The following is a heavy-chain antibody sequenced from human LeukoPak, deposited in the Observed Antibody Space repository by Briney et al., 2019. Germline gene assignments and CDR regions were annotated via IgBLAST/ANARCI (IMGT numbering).Heavy chain of an antibody. CDR1: GYSFSSYW. CDR2: IYPGDSDT. J-gene: IGHJ4*02. Sequence: GESLKISCKGSGYSFSSYWIGWVRQMPGKGLEWMGIIYPGDSDTRYSPSFQGQVTISADKSISTAYLQWSSLKDSDTAMYYCARGRDPYCGGDCYSEYYFDYWGQGTLVTVSS. D-gene: IGHD2-21*02. V-gene: IGHV5-51*01. CDR3: ARGRDPYCGGDCYSEYYFDY.